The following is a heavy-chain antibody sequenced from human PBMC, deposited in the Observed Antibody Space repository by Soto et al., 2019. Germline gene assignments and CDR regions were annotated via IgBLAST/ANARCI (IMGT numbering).Heavy chain of an antibody. CDR1: GFNLGRYW. CDR2: ISNDGSTI. D-gene: IGHD1-20*01. V-gene: IGHV3-74*03. CDR3: ARDPYNWNGPFDS. J-gene: IGHJ4*02. Sequence: EAQLEASGGGLVQPGGSLRLSCAASGFNLGRYWMHWVRQAPGKGLVWVSRISNDGSTIAYADSVKGRFTISRDNANNTLYLHMNSLRAEDMGVYLCARDPYNWNGPFDSWGQGTLVTVSS.